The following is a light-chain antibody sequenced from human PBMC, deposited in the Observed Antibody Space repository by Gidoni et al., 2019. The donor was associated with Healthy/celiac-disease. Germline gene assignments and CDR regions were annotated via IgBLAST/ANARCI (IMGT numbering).Light chain of an antibody. CDR2: AAS. J-gene: IGKJ2*01. V-gene: IGKV1-39*01. CDR3: QQSYSTPHT. CDR1: QSISSY. Sequence: QMTQSPSSLSASVGDRVTITCRASQSISSYLNWYQQKPGKAPKLLIYAASSLQSGVPSRFSGSGSGTDFTLTISSLQPEDFATYYCQQSYSTPHTFGQGTKLEIK.